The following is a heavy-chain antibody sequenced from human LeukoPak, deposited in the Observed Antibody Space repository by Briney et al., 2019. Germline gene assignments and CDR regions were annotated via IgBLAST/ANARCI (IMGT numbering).Heavy chain of an antibody. V-gene: IGHV4-61*02. Sequence: KPSETLSLTCTVSGGSISSGSYYWSWIRQPAGKGLEWIGRIYTSGSTNYNPSLKSRVTISVDTSKNQFSLKLSSVTAADTAVYYCARRSLRFSKWFDPWGQGTLVTVSS. D-gene: IGHD2-2*01. J-gene: IGHJ5*02. CDR2: IYTSGST. CDR3: ARRSLRFSKWFDP. CDR1: GGSISSGSYY.